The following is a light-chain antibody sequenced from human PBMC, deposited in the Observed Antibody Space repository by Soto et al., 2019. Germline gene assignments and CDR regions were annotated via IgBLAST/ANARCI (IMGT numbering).Light chain of an antibody. CDR2: AAS. CDR1: ESIFNY. J-gene: IGKJ4*01. CDR3: QHYNTRSFA. V-gene: IGKV1-5*01. Sequence: DIQMIQSPATLSASVGDRITITCRASESIFNYVAWYQQKSGSAPNLLIYAASDLESGVPSRFSGSGSGTEFTLTIDSLQPNDSATYYCQHYNTRSFAFGGGTKVDVK.